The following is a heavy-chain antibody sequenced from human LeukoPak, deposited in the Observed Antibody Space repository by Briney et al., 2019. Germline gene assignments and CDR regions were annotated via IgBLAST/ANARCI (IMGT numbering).Heavy chain of an antibody. J-gene: IGHJ6*02. Sequence: PGGSLRHSCAASGFTFSDYYMSWIRQAPGKGLEWVSYISSSGSTIYYADSVKGRFTISRDNAKNSLYLQMNSLRAEDTAVYYCARDGDCGGDCSSGMDVWGQGTTVTVSS. CDR1: GFTFSDYY. CDR2: ISSSGSTI. V-gene: IGHV3-11*01. CDR3: ARDGDCGGDCSSGMDV. D-gene: IGHD2-21*02.